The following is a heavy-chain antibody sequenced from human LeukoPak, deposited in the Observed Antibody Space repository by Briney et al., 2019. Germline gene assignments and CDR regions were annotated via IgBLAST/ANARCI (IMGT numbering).Heavy chain of an antibody. CDR1: GFTFSSYS. CDR2: ISSSSSTI. V-gene: IGHV3-48*01. J-gene: IGHJ4*02. Sequence: PGGSLRLSCAASGFTFSSYSMNWVRQAPGKGLEWVSYISSSSSTIYYADSVKGRFTISRDNAKNSLYLQMNSLRAEDTAVYYCARERYYDILTGYYKKDFDYWGQGTLVTVSS. D-gene: IGHD3-9*01. CDR3: ARERYYDILTGYYKKDFDY.